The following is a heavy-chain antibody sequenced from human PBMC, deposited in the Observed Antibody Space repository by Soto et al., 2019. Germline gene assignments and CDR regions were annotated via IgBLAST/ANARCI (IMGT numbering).Heavy chain of an antibody. D-gene: IGHD3-10*01. J-gene: IGHJ4*02. CDR2: IFHDGTA. V-gene: IGHV4-4*02. CDR1: GVSISSGNW. CDR3: ARLVYDTRLNYMYFDF. Sequence: SETLSLTCAVSGVSISSGNWWTWVRQTPQRGLEYIGEIFHDGTANYYPSFERRVAISVDTSKNQFSLKLTSVTAADTAIYFCARLVYDTRLNYMYFDFWGKRALVTVSS.